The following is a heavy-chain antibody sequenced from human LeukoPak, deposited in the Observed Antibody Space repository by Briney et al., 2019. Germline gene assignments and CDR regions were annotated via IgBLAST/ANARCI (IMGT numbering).Heavy chain of an antibody. V-gene: IGHV1-69*13. D-gene: IGHD3-3*01. CDR1: GGTFSSYA. J-gene: IGHJ5*02. CDR2: IIPIFGTA. CDR3: ARDGFDFGVVKEFDP. Sequence: ASVKVPCKASGGTFSSYAISWVRQAPGQGLECMGGIIPIFGTANYAKKFQGRVTITADESTSTAYMELSSLRSEDTAVYYCARDGFDFGVVKEFDPWGQGTLVTVSS.